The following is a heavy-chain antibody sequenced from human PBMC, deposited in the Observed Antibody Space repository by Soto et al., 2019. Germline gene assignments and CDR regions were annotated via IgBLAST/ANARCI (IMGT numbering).Heavy chain of an antibody. CDR1: GYSFATYG. D-gene: IGHD3-22*01. CDR3: ATEPIYYNDGSGYYPLGH. J-gene: IGHJ4*02. Sequence: QVQLVQSGAEVKKPGASVKVSCKASGYSFATYGFSWVRQAPGQGLECVGWISAHNGDTHYSQKFQGRVTLTTDTSTNPGYMELRSLTSDYTAVYFCATEPIYYNDGSGYYPLGHWGQGTLVTVSS. CDR2: ISAHNGDT. V-gene: IGHV1-18*04.